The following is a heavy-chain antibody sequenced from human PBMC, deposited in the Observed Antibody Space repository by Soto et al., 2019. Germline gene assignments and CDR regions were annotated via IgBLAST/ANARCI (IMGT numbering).Heavy chain of an antibody. CDR1: GFTFSSYA. D-gene: IGHD2-21*01. J-gene: IGHJ4*02. CDR2: ISYDGSNK. V-gene: IGHV3-30-3*01. CDR3: AISGGGGALPYSFDY. Sequence: QVQLVESGGGVVQPGRSLRLSCAASGFTFSSYAMHWVRQAPGKGLEWVAVISYDGSNKYYADSVKGRFTIARDNSKNTLHLQLTSLRAEDPAVYYCAISGGGGALPYSFDYWGQGTLFTVSS.